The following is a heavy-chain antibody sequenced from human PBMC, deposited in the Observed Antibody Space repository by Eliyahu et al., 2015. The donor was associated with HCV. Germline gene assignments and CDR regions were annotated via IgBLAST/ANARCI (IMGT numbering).Heavy chain of an antibody. D-gene: IGHD3-22*01. Sequence: EVKKPGSSVKVSCKASGGTFSSYAISWVRQAPGQGLEWMGGIIPIFGTANYAQKFQGRVTITADESTSTAYMELSSLRSEDTAVYYCASPPRPGSSGYIXFDYWGQGTXVTVSS. CDR1: GGTFSSYA. J-gene: IGHJ4*02. CDR3: ASPPRPGSSGYIXFDY. CDR2: IIPIFGTA. V-gene: IGHV1-69*01.